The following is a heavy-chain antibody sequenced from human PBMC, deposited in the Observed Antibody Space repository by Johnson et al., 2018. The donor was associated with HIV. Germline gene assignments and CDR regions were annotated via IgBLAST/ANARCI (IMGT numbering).Heavy chain of an antibody. CDR1: GFTFSSYW. CDR3: AKCIWGSSLIDAFDI. Sequence: VQLVESGGGLVQPGGSLRLSCAASGFTFSSYWMHWVRQAPGKGLVWVSRINSDGSSTSYADSVKGRFTISRDNSKNTLLLHMNSLRAEDTAVYYCAKCIWGSSLIDAFDIWGQGTMVTVSS. CDR2: INSDGSST. D-gene: IGHD3-16*01. V-gene: IGHV3-74*01. J-gene: IGHJ3*02.